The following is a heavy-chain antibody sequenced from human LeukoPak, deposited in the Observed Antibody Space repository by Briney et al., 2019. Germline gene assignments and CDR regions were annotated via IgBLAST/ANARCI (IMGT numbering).Heavy chain of an antibody. D-gene: IGHD1-26*01. CDR3: ARITGGVYYFDY. V-gene: IGHV1-18*01. Sequence: GASVKVSCKASGYSFNSQGMNWVRQAPGQGLEWMGWISAYNGNTNYAQKLQGRVTMITDTSTSTAYMELRSLRSDDTAVYYCARITGGVYYFDYWGQGTLVTVSS. CDR1: GYSFNSQG. CDR2: ISAYNGNT. J-gene: IGHJ4*02.